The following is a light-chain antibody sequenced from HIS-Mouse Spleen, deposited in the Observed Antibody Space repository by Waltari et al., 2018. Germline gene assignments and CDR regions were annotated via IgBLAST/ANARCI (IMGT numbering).Light chain of an antibody. V-gene: IGKV1-33*01. Sequence: DIQMTQSPSSLSASVGDRVTITCQASQDISNYLNWYQQKPGKAPKLLIYDASNLETGVPSRFSGSGSGTDFTFTISSLQPEDIATYYCQQYDNLPALTFGGGTK. CDR2: DAS. CDR1: QDISNY. CDR3: QQYDNLPALT. J-gene: IGKJ4*01.